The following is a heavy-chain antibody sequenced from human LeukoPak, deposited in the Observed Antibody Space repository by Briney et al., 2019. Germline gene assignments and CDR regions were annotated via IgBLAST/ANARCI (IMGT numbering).Heavy chain of an antibody. CDR1: GFTFSSYA. CDR2: ISGSGGST. J-gene: IGHJ4*02. CDR3: ARSGQWELFLDRFDY. D-gene: IGHD1-26*01. Sequence: GGSLRLSYAASGFTFSSYAMSWVRQAPGKGLEWVSAISGSGGSTYYADSVKGRFTVSRDNSKNTLYLQMNSLRAEDTAVYYCARSGQWELFLDRFDYWGQGTLVTVSS. V-gene: IGHV3-23*01.